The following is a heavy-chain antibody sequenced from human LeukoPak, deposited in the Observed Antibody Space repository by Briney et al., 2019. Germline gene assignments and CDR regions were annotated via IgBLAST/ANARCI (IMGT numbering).Heavy chain of an antibody. J-gene: IGHJ4*02. D-gene: IGHD6-19*01. Sequence: SQTLSLTCTVSGGSISSGGYYWSWIRQHPGKGLEWIGYIYYSGSTYYNPSLKSRVTISVDTSKNQFSLKLSSVTAADTAVYYCARAGSGWYVFFDYWGQGTLVTVSS. CDR1: GGSISSGGYY. V-gene: IGHV4-31*03. CDR3: ARAGSGWYVFFDY. CDR2: IYYSGST.